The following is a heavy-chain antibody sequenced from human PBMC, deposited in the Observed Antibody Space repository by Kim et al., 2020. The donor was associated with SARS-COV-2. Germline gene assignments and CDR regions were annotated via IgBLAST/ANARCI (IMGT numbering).Heavy chain of an antibody. V-gene: IGHV3-21*01. CDR3: ARRDVVAGYYGMDV. CDR1: GFTFSSYS. CDR2: ISSSSSYI. D-gene: IGHD2-21*01. J-gene: IGHJ6*02. Sequence: GGSLRLSCAASGFTFSSYSMNWVRQAPGKGLEWVSSISSSSSYIYYADSVKGRFTISRDNAKNSLYLQMNSLRAEDTAVYYCARRDVVAGYYGMDVWGQGTTVTVSS.